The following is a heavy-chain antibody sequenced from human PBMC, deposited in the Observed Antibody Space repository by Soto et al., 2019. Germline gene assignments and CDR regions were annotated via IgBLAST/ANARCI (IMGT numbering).Heavy chain of an antibody. CDR2: IHYTGST. CDR3: ARRECSGGTCSFDP. CDR1: GGSFSGYY. D-gene: IGHD2-15*01. J-gene: IGHJ5*02. V-gene: IGHV4-39*01. Sequence: SETLSLTCTVYGGSFSGYYRAWIRQPPGKGLEWIGSIHYTGSTYYNPSLKSRVTISVDTSKNQFSLKLTSVSAADTAVYYCARRECSGGTCSFDPWGQGTLVTVSS.